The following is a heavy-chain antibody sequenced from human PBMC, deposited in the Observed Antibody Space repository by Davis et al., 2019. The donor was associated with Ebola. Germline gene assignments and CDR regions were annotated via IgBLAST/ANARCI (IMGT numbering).Heavy chain of an antibody. Sequence: SETLSLTCTVSGGSISSYYWSWIRQPPGKGLAWIGYIYYSGSTNYNPSLKSRVTISVDTSKNQFSLKLSSVTAADTAVYYCARVPSIVYGMDVWGQGTTVTVSS. CDR3: ARVPSIVYGMDV. CDR1: GGSISSYY. J-gene: IGHJ6*02. CDR2: IYYSGST. V-gene: IGHV4-59*12. D-gene: IGHD2-21*01.